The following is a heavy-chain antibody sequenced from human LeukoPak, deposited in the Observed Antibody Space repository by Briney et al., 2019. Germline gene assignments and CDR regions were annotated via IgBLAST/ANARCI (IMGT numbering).Heavy chain of an antibody. CDR2: INPNSGGT. CDR1: GYTFTGYY. CDR3: ARDDDSAAGWIPFDY. V-gene: IGHV1-2*02. D-gene: IGHD6-13*01. J-gene: IGHJ4*02. Sequence: ASVKVSCKASGYTFTGYYMHWVRQAPGQGLEWMGWINPNSGGTNYAQKFQGRVTMTRDTSISTAYMELSRLRSDDTAVYYCARDDDSAAGWIPFDYWGQGTLVTVSS.